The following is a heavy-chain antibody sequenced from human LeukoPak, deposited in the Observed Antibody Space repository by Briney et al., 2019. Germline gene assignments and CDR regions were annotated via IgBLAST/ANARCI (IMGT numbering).Heavy chain of an antibody. J-gene: IGHJ4*02. D-gene: IGHD5-18*01. Sequence: PGGSLRLSCSAFGFTYNTHWMSWVCQAPGKGLEWVANINEDVSEKYYVDSVEGRFTISRDNAKNSLYLQMNSLRAEDTAVYYCARERGYSSVIYPFDYWGQGTLVTVSS. CDR3: ARERGYSSVIYPFDY. V-gene: IGHV3-7*01. CDR2: INEDVSEK. CDR1: GFTYNTHW.